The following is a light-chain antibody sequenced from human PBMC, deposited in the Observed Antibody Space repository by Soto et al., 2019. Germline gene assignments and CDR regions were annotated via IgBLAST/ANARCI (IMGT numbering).Light chain of an antibody. CDR1: QSISSW. CDR3: QQYNSYPHH. V-gene: IGKV1-5*01. J-gene: IGKJ5*01. Sequence: DIQMTQSPSTLSASVGDRVTITCRASQSISSWLAWYQQKPGKAPKLLIYDASSLESGVPSRFSGSGSGTEFTLTISSLQPDDFATYYCQQYNSYPHHFGQGTRLEIK. CDR2: DAS.